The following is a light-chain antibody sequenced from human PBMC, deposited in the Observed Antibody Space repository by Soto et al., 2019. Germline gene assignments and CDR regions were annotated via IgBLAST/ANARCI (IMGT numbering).Light chain of an antibody. CDR3: QQYYSHPPLT. Sequence: AIRMTQSPSSLSASTGDRVTVTCRASQGINRYLAWYQQKPGEAPKLLIYGAFTLQTGVPSGFSGSGSGTDFTLTISSLQSEDFATYYCQQYYSHPPLTFGGGTKVDIK. J-gene: IGKJ4*01. V-gene: IGKV1-8*01. CDR2: GAF. CDR1: QGINRY.